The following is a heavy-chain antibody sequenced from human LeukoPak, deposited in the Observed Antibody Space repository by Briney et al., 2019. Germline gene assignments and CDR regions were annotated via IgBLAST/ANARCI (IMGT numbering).Heavy chain of an antibody. CDR2: ISSSSSYI. CDR1: GFTFSSYS. J-gene: IGHJ6*02. CDR3: ARDKVVVVAETGYYGMDV. D-gene: IGHD2-15*01. Sequence: GGSLRLSCAASGFTFSSYSMNWVRQAPGKGLEWVSSISSSSSYIYYADSVKSRFTISRDNAKNSLYLQMNSLRAEDTAVYYCARDKVVVVAETGYYGMDVWGQGTTVTVSS. V-gene: IGHV3-21*01.